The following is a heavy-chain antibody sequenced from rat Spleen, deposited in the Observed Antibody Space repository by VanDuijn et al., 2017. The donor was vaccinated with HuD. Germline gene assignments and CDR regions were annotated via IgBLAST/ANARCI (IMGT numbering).Heavy chain of an antibody. Sequence: EVQLVESGGGLVQPGRSLKLSCVTSGFTFNRYWMTWIRQAPGKGLEWVASISPSGGSTYYRDSVKGRFTVSRDNAKSTLYLQVDSLRSEDTATYYCAREAGIPFHYFDYWGQGDMVTVSS. CDR1: GFTFNRYW. CDR2: ISPSGGST. CDR3: AREAGIPFHYFDY. V-gene: IGHV5-31*01. J-gene: IGHJ2*01. D-gene: IGHD1-4*01.